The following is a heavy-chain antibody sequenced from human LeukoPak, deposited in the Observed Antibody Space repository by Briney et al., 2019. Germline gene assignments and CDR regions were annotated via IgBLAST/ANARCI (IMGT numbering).Heavy chain of an antibody. CDR2: INPSGGST. CDR3: ARDWGTPRTYNWFDP. CDR1: GYTFTSYY. J-gene: IGHJ5*02. Sequence: ASVKVSCKASGYTFTSYYMHWVRQAPGQGLEWMGIINPSGGSTSYAQKFQGRVTMTRDTSTSTVYMELSSLRSEDTAVYYCARDWGTPRTYNWFDPWGQGTLVTVSS. D-gene: IGHD3-16*01. V-gene: IGHV1-46*01.